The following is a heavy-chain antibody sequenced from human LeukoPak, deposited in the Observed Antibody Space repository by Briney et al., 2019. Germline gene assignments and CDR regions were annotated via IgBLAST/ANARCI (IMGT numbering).Heavy chain of an antibody. V-gene: IGHV4-30-4*01. Sequence: SQTLSLTCTVSGGSIGSGDSYWSRIRQPPGKGLEWIGYIYYSGSTYYNPSLKSRVTISVDTSKNLFSLKLSSVTAADTAVYYCARSIAALDYWGQGTLVTVSS. CDR3: ARSIAALDY. CDR2: IYYSGST. CDR1: GGSIGSGDSY. D-gene: IGHD6-25*01. J-gene: IGHJ4*02.